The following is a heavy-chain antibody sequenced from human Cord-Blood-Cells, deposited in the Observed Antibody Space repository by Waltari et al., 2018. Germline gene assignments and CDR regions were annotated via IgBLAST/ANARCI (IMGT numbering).Heavy chain of an antibody. CDR1: GFTFSSYG. Sequence: QVQLVESGGGVVQPGRSLSLSCAASGFTFSSYGMPWVRRAPGKGLEWVAVISYDGSNKYYADSVKGRFTISRDNSKNTLYLQMNSLRAEDTAVYYCAKDWGYYGSGSPFDYWGQGTLVTVSS. V-gene: IGHV3-30*18. CDR2: ISYDGSNK. D-gene: IGHD3-10*01. CDR3: AKDWGYYGSGSPFDY. J-gene: IGHJ4*02.